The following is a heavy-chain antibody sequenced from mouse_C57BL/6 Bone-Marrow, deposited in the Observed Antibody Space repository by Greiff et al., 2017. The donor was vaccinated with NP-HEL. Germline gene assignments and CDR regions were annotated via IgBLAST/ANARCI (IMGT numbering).Heavy chain of an antibody. CDR1: GYSFTGYY. J-gene: IGHJ2*01. Sequence: EVQLQQSGPELVKPGASVKISCKASGYSFTGYYMNWVKQSPEKSLEWIGEINPSTGGTTYNQKFKAKATLTVDKSSSTVYMQLKSLTSEDSAVYYCARRWLPHFDYWGQGTTLTVSS. CDR2: INPSTGGT. CDR3: ARRWLPHFDY. D-gene: IGHD2-3*01. V-gene: IGHV1-42*01.